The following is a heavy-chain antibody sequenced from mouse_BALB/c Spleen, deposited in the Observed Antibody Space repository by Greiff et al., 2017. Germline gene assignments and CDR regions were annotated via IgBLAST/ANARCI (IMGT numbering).Heavy chain of an antibody. CDR1: GFTFSSYA. J-gene: IGHJ2*01. CDR3: ARQDRYYD. V-gene: IGHV5-9-3*01. D-gene: IGHD2-3*01. CDR2: ISSGGSYT. Sequence: EVKLMESGGGLVKPGGSLKLSCAASGFTFSSYAMSWVRQTPEKRLEWVATISSGGSYTYYPDSVKGRFTISRDNAKNTLYLQMSSLRSEDTAMYYCARQDRYYDWGQGTTLTVSS.